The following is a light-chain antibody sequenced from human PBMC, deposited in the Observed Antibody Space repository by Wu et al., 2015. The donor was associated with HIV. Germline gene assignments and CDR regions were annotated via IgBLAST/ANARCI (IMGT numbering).Light chain of an antibody. V-gene: IGKV3-11*01. J-gene: IGKJ1*01. CDR2: DAS. Sequence: EIVLTQSPATLSLSPGERATLSCRASQSVSSCLAWYQQKPGQAPRLLIYDASNRATGIPARFSGSGSGTDFTLTISSLEPEDFAVYYCQQYNNWPRTFGQGTEVEIK. CDR3: QQYNNWPRT. CDR1: QSVSSC.